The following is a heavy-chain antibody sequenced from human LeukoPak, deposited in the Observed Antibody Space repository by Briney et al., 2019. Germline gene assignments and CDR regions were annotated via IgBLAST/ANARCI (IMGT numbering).Heavy chain of an antibody. CDR1: GGSISSSSCY. V-gene: IGHV4-39*07. J-gene: IGHJ4*02. D-gene: IGHD3-22*01. Sequence: SETLSLTCTVSGGSISSSSCYWGWIRQPPGKGLEWIGSIYYSGSTYYNPSLKSRVTISVDTSKNQFSLKLSSVTAADTAVYYCARAFPYYYDSSGVFDYWGQGTLVTVSS. CDR2: IYYSGST. CDR3: ARAFPYYYDSSGVFDY.